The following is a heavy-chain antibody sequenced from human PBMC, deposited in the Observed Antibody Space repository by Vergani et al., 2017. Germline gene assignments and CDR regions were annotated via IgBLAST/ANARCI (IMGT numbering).Heavy chain of an antibody. CDR2: IFYRGST. D-gene: IGHD3-22*01. V-gene: IGHV4-39*01. J-gene: IGHJ4*02. Sequence: QLQLPESGSGLVKPSETLSLTCTVSGGSISSLSHYWGWVRQPPGKGLEWIGTIFYRGSTYYNPSLRRRVAISIDTSKMQFSLKLYSLTAADTAIYYCARHVTQDYYNDSDYFDYWGLGTLVTVSS. CDR1: GGSISSLSHY. CDR3: ARHVTQDYYNDSDYFDY.